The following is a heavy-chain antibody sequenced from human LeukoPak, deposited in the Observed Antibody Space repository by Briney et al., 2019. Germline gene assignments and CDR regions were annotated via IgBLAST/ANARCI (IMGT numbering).Heavy chain of an antibody. Sequence: SETLSLTCTVSGGPISSNYWNWIRQPPGKGLEWIGYTDYSGSTNYNPSLKSRVTMSLDTSKNQFSLKLSSVTAADTAVYYCARSGYSFGLYFDYWGQGTLVTVSS. V-gene: IGHV4-59*01. CDR2: TDYSGST. CDR1: GGPISSNY. J-gene: IGHJ4*02. CDR3: ARSGYSFGLYFDY. D-gene: IGHD5-12*01.